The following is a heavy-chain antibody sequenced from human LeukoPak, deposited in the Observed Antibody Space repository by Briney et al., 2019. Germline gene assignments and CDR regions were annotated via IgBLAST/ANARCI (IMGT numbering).Heavy chain of an antibody. CDR1: GYTFTNFG. D-gene: IGHD3-3*01. CDR2: ISAYNDNT. V-gene: IGHV1-18*01. Sequence: ASVKVSCKASGYTFTNFGISWVRQAPGQGLEWMGWISAYNDNTNLAQKFQGRVTMTTDTSTSTAYMEARSLRSDDTAVYYCARDGRFLEWLLWDDAFDIWGQGTMVTVSS. CDR3: ARDGRFLEWLLWDDAFDI. J-gene: IGHJ3*02.